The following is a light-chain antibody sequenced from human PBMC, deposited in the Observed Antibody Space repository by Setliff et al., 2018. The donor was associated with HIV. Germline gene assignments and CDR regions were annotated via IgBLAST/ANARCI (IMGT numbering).Light chain of an antibody. V-gene: IGLV2-23*01. CDR2: QAT. CDR3: CSNTGSNTYV. Sequence: QSVLPQPASVSGSPGQSITISCTGTSSDIGRYNLVSWYQQYPGKAPKLMIYQATKRPSVVSNRFSGSKSGNTASLTISGLQAEDEADYYCCSNTGSNTYVFGSGTKVTVL. J-gene: IGLJ1*01. CDR1: SSDIGRYNL.